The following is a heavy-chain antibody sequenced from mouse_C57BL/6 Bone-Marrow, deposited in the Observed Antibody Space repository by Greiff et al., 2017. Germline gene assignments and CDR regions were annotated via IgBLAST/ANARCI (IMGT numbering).Heavy chain of an antibody. J-gene: IGHJ3*01. CDR1: GYTFTSYG. CDR2: IYPRSGNT. V-gene: IGHV1-81*01. CDR3: VLIYYYGSWFAY. Sequence: VQLQQSGAELARPGASVKLSCKASGYTFTSYGISWVKQRTGQGLEWIGEIYPRSGNTYYNEKFKGKATLTADKSSSTAYMALRSLTSEDSAVYFCVLIYYYGSWFAYWGQGTLVTVSA. D-gene: IGHD1-1*01.